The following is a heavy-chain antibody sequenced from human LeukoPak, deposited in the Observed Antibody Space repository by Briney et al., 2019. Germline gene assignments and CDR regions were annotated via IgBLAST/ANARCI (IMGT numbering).Heavy chain of an antibody. D-gene: IGHD1-26*01. CDR3: AKYGPQDSGSSHFDY. CDR2: IRDSGSST. Sequence: GGSLRLSCAASGFTFSIYVMSWVRQAPGKGLEWVSAIRDSGSSTHYADSVKGRFTTSRDNSKNTLFLQMNSLRAEDTAIYYCAKYGPQDSGSSHFDYWGQGALVTVSS. V-gene: IGHV3-23*01. J-gene: IGHJ4*02. CDR1: GFTFSIYV.